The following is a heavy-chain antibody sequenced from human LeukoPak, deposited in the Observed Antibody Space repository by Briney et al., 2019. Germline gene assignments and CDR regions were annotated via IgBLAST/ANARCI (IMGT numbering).Heavy chain of an antibody. CDR3: ARGPSLADAFDI. V-gene: IGHV1-69*13. CDR1: GGTFSSYA. CDR2: IIPIFGTA. Sequence: GASVKVSCKASGGTFSSYAISWARQAPGQGLEWMGGIIPIFGTANYAQKFQGRVTITADESTSTAYMELSSLRSEDTAVYYCARGPSLADAFDIWGQGTMVTVSS. J-gene: IGHJ3*02. D-gene: IGHD3-16*02.